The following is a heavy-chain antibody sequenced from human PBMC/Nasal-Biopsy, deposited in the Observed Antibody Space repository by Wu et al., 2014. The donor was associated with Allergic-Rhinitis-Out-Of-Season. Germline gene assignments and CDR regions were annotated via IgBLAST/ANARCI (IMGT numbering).Heavy chain of an antibody. Sequence: LRLSCAASAFTFSSYWMQWVRQAPGKGLVWVSRINNDGRTTNYADSVKGRFTISRDNAKNSLYLQMNSLRAEDTAVYYCARDAGKGEDYWGQGTLVTVSS. CDR2: INNDGRTT. V-gene: IGHV3-74*01. D-gene: IGHD3-10*01. CDR3: ARDAGKGEDY. J-gene: IGHJ4*02. CDR1: AFTFSSYW.